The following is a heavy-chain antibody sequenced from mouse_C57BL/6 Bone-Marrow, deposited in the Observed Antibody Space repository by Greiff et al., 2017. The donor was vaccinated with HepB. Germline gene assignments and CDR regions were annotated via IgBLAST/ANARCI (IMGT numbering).Heavy chain of an antibody. D-gene: IGHD3-2*02. CDR3: ARKRGLEASAMDY. Sequence: LQQSGAELVWPGASVKMSCKASGYTFTSYNMHWVKQTPSQGLEWNGAIYPGNGDTSYNQKFKGKATLTVDKSSSTAYMLLSSLTSEDSAVYFCARKRGLEASAMDYWGRETADTVSS. CDR2: IYPGNGDT. J-gene: IGHJ4*01. V-gene: IGHV1-12*01. CDR1: GYTFTSYN.